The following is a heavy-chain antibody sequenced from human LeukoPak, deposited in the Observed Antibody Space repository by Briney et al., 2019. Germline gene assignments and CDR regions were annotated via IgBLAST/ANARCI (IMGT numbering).Heavy chain of an antibody. D-gene: IGHD4-17*01. CDR2: ISGSGGST. CDR3: AKGDYRVTTFDY. Sequence: GGSLRLSCASSGFTFSSYAMLWVRQAPGKGLEWVSAISGSGGSTYYADSVKGRFTISRDNSKNTLYLQMNSLRAEDTAVYYCAKGDYRVTTFDYWGEGTLVTVSS. V-gene: IGHV3-23*01. CDR1: GFTFSSYA. J-gene: IGHJ4*02.